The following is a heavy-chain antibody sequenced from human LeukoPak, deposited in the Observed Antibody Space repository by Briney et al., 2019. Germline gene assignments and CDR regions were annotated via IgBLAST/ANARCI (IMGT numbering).Heavy chain of an antibody. Sequence: GGSLRLSCAASGFTFSNYGVHWVRQAPGKGLEWVSFIRFDGSNKYYADSVKGRFTISRDNAKNSLYLQMNSLRAEDTAVYYCARGYDSGTYYVYWGQGTLVTVSS. D-gene: IGHD3-22*01. J-gene: IGHJ4*02. CDR3: ARGYDSGTYYVY. CDR2: IRFDGSNK. CDR1: GFTFSNYG. V-gene: IGHV3-30*02.